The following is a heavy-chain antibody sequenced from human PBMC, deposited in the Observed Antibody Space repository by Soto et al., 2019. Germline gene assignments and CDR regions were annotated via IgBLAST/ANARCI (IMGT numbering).Heavy chain of an antibody. CDR3: ARDPFGQALHPGTDY. D-gene: IGHD1-1*01. V-gene: IGHV3-48*01. Sequence: GGSLRLSCAASGFTFSTYSMNWVRQAPGKGLEWVSYITSSSSTIHYADSVKGRFTISRDNAKNSLYLQMNSLRAEDTAVYYCARDPFGQALHPGTDYWGQGTLVTVSS. CDR1: GFTFSTYS. J-gene: IGHJ4*02. CDR2: ITSSSSTI.